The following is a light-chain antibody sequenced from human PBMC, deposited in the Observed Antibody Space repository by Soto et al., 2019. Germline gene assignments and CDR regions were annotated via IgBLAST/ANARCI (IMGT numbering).Light chain of an antibody. V-gene: IGKV3-20*01. CDR3: QQYGSSPVT. J-gene: IGKJ2*01. Sequence: VLTQSPATLSLSPGERATLFCRASQSVSSGYLGWYQQKPGQAPRLLIYGVSTRATGIPDRFSGSGSETDFTLAISRVVPEDFAVYYCQQYGSSPVTFGQGTKLEIK. CDR1: QSVSSGY. CDR2: GVS.